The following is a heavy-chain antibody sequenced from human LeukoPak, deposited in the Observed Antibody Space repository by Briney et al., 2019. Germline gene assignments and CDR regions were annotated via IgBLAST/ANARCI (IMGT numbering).Heavy chain of an antibody. V-gene: IGHV1-2*02. CDR3: AAPTYSGSYYGWYFDL. D-gene: IGHD1-26*01. Sequence: GASVKVSCKASGYTFTGYYMHWVRQAPGQGLEWMGWINPNSGGTNYAQKFQGRVTMTRDTSISTAYMELSRLRSDDTAVYYCAAPTYSGSYYGWYFDLWGRGTLVTVSS. CDR2: INPNSGGT. J-gene: IGHJ2*01. CDR1: GYTFTGYY.